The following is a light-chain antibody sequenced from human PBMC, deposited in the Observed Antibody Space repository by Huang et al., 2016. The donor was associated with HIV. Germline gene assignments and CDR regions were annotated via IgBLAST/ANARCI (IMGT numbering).Light chain of an antibody. Sequence: EIVLTQSPATLSLSPGERATLSCRASQSLNNYLSWYQRKPGQPPRLLIYDTSNRTTGIPVRFSGGGSGTDFTLTISSLEPEDFAVYFCHHRSGWPRTFGQGTKLEI. V-gene: IGKV3-11*01. J-gene: IGKJ2*01. CDR2: DTS. CDR1: QSLNNY. CDR3: HHRSGWPRT.